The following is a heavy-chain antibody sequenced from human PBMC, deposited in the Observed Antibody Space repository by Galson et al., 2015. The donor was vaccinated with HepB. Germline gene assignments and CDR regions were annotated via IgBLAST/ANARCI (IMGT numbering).Heavy chain of an antibody. J-gene: IGHJ4*02. V-gene: IGHV3-48*03. CDR3: ARFRVTAIADFDS. CDR1: GFTFSSCE. D-gene: IGHD2-21*02. Sequence: SLRLSCAASGFTFSSCEMNWVRQAPGKGLEWVSYISSSGYNIYYADSVKGRFTISRDNAKNSLYLQMNSLRAEDTAVYYCARFRVTAIADFDSWGLGTLVTVSS. CDR2: ISSSGYNI.